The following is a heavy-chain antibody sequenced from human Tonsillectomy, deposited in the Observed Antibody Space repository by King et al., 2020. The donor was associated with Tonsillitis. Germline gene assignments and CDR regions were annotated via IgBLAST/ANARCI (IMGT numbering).Heavy chain of an antibody. D-gene: IGHD3-10*01. Sequence: VQLVESGGGLVQPGGSLRLSCAASGFTFSSYWMHWVRQAPGKGLVWVSRINSDGSSTSYADSVKGRFTISRDNAKNTLYLQMNSLRAEDTAVYYCARPKYYYGSGRDKQHYYYYMDVWGKGTTVTVSS. V-gene: IGHV3-74*01. CDR2: INSDGSST. J-gene: IGHJ6*03. CDR3: ARPKYYYGSGRDKQHYYYYMDV. CDR1: GFTFSSYW.